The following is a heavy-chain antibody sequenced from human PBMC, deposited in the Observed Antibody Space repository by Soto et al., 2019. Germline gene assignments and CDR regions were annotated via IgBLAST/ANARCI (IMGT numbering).Heavy chain of an antibody. CDR1: GYTFTSYD. Sequence: ASVKVSCKASGYTFTSYDINWVRQATGQGLEWMGWMNPNSGNTGYAQKFQGRVTMTRNTSISTAYMELSSLRSEDTAVYYCARGGYCPNGVCQGRYYYYGMDVWGQGTTVTVSS. J-gene: IGHJ6*02. V-gene: IGHV1-8*01. CDR2: MNPNSGNT. D-gene: IGHD2-8*01. CDR3: ARGGYCPNGVCQGRYYYYGMDV.